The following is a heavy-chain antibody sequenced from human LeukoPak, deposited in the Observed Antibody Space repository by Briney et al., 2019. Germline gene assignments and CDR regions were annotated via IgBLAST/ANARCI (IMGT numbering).Heavy chain of an antibody. CDR1: GFTFDDYA. J-gene: IGHJ4*02. CDR3: AKDIYYGSGSYGGVDY. D-gene: IGHD3-10*01. V-gene: IGHV3-9*01. Sequence: PGGSLRLSCAASGFTFDDYAMHWVRQAPGKGLEWVSGISWNSGSIGYADSVKGRFTISRDNAKNSLYLQMNSLRAEDTALYYCAKDIYYGSGSYGGVDYWGQGTLVTVSS. CDR2: ISWNSGSI.